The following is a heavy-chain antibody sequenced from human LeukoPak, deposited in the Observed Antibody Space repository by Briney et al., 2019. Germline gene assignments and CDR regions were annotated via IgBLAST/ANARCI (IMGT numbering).Heavy chain of an antibody. CDR2: ISGSGGST. Sequence: GGSLRLSCAASGFTFSIYAMSWVRQAPGKGLEWVSVISGSGGSTYYADSVKGRFTISRDNSKNTLFLQMNSLRAEDTAVYYCAKEGWDKSYWYGRINYWGQGTLVTVSS. D-gene: IGHD2-8*02. J-gene: IGHJ4*02. CDR1: GFTFSIYA. V-gene: IGHV3-23*01. CDR3: AKEGWDKSYWYGRINY.